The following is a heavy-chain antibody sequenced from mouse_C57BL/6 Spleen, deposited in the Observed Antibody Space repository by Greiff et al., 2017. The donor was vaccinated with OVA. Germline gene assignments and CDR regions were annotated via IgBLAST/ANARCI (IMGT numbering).Heavy chain of an antibody. CDR2: IDPENGDT. CDR3: TTLSYYYGSGDY. CDR1: GFNIKDDY. V-gene: IGHV14-4*01. Sequence: VQLQQSGAELVRPGASVKLSCTASGFNIKDDYMHWVKQRPEQGLEWIGWIDPENGDTEYASKFQGKATITADTSSNTAYLQLSSLTSEDTAVYYCTTLSYYYGSGDYWGQGTTLTVSS. J-gene: IGHJ2*01. D-gene: IGHD1-1*01.